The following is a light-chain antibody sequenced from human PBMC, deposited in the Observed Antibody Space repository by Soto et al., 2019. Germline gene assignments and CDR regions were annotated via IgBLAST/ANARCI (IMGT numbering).Light chain of an antibody. J-gene: IGLJ3*02. CDR3: ATWDDSLNGLV. CDR2: NND. V-gene: IGLV1-44*01. CDR1: SSNIGSHF. Sequence: QSVLTQPTSASGTPGQRVTISCSGSSSNIGSHFVNWYQQLPGTAPKLLMYNNDQRPSGVPDRFSGSKSGTSASLAISGLQSDDEADYHCATWDDSLNGLVFGGGTKVTVL.